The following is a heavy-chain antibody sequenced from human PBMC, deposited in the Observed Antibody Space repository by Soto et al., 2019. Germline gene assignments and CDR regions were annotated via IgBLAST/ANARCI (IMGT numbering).Heavy chain of an antibody. V-gene: IGHV1-69*13. J-gene: IGHJ4*02. CDR1: GCTFSSYT. CDR2: SIPTFGTA. CDR3: ARDDDNDANALDY. Sequence: SVKVSCTASGCTFSSYTINWVRHAPGQGLEWMGGSIPTFGTANYAQKFQGRVSITADESTSTAYMDLQMNNLRDEDTAVYYCARDDDNDANALDYWGPGTLVTVSS.